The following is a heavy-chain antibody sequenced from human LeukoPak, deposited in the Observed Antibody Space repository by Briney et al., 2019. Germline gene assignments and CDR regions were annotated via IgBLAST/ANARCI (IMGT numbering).Heavy chain of an antibody. CDR1: GFTFSSYA. V-gene: IGHV3-23*01. CDR3: AKDSEIGWELPPFDY. J-gene: IGHJ4*02. CDR2: ISGSGGST. D-gene: IGHD1-26*01. Sequence: PGGSLRLSCAASGFTFSSYAMSWVRQAPGKGLEWVSAISGSGGSTYYADSVKGRFTISRDNSKNTLYLQMNSLRAEDTAVYYCAKDSEIGWELPPFDYWGQGTLVTVSS.